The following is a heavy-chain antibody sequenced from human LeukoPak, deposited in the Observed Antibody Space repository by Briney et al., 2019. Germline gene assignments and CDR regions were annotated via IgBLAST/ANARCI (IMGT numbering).Heavy chain of an antibody. Sequence: GGSLRLSCAASGFTLSSYSMNWVRQAPGKGLEWVSYISTTTFTIYYADSVKGRFTISRDNAKNSLYLQMNSLRAEDTAVYYCAREVSSSWYYVDYWGQGTLVTVSS. CDR3: AREVSSSWYYVDY. CDR1: GFTLSSYS. V-gene: IGHV3-48*04. D-gene: IGHD6-13*01. J-gene: IGHJ4*02. CDR2: ISTTTFTI.